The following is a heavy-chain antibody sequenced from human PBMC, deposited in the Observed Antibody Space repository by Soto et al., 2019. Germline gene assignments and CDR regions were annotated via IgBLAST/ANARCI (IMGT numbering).Heavy chain of an antibody. V-gene: IGHV3-30*18. CDR3: AKALIPDYYYIWGSSHPSLLY. CDR2: ISYDGSNK. J-gene: IGHJ4*02. Sequence: PGGSLRLSCAASGFTFSSYGMHWVRQAPGKGLEWVAVISYDGSNKYYADSVKGRFTISRDNSKNTLYLQVNSLRAEDTAVYYCAKALIPDYYYIWGSSHPSLLYLGQATLVTV. D-gene: IGHD3-16*01. CDR1: GFTFSSYG.